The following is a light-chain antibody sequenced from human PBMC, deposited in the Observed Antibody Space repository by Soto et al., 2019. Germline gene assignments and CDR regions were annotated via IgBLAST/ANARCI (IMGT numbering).Light chain of an antibody. J-gene: IGKJ1*01. Sequence: QMTQSPSTLSASLGDRVTITCRASQSITGWLAWYQQKPGKAPKLLIYDASSLESGVPSRFSGSGSGTEFTLTISSLQPDDFATYYCQQYNSYCTFGQGTKVDIK. CDR1: QSITGW. CDR2: DAS. V-gene: IGKV1-5*01. CDR3: QQYNSYCT.